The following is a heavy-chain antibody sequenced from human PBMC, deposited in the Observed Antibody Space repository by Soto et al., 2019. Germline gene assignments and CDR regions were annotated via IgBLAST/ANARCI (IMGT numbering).Heavy chain of an antibody. J-gene: IGHJ4*02. CDR3: ARDSDYDSSGYYRDY. CDR2: ISAYNGNT. Sequence: VASVKVSCKASGYTFTSYGISWVRQAPGQGLEWMGWISAYNGNTNYAQKLQGRVTMTTDTSTSTAYMELRSLRSDDTAVYYCARDSDYDSSGYYRDYWGQGTLVTVSS. D-gene: IGHD3-22*01. V-gene: IGHV1-18*04. CDR1: GYTFTSYG.